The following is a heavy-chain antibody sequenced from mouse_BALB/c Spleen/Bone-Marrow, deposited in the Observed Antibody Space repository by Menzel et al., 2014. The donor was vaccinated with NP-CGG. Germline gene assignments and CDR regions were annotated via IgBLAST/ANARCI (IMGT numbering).Heavy chain of an antibody. CDR2: NDPHSGGT. V-gene: IGHV1S135*01. J-gene: IGHJ2*01. Sequence: EVQLQQSGPELVKPGASVKVSCKASGYAFTNYNMYWVKQSHGKSLEWIGYNDPHSGGTNYNQKFKGKATLTVDKSSSTAYMHLNSLTSEDSAVYYCARLGTTAVPDYWGQGTTLTVST. CDR1: GYAFTNYN. CDR3: ARLGTTAVPDY. D-gene: IGHD1-1*01.